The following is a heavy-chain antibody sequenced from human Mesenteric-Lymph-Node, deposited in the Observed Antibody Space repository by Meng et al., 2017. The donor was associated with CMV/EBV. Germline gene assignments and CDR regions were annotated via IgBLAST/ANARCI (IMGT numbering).Heavy chain of an antibody. V-gene: IGHV3-23*01. CDR1: GFTFRKYA. CDR2: ISGDTT. D-gene: IGHD5-18*01. J-gene: IGHJ4*02. Sequence: GESLKISCTASGFTFRKYAMSWVRQAPGKGLEWLSAISGDTTYYADSVKGRFTISRDNSKNTVSLQMNSLRAEDTAVYYCARAVRGYSYGSNYWGQGTLVTVSS. CDR3: ARAVRGYSYGSNY.